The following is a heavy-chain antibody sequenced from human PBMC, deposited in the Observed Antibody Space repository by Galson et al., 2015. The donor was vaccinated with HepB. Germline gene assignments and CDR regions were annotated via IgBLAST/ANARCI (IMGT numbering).Heavy chain of an antibody. CDR3: ARGLRFLEWYHYYYYGMDV. Sequence: SVKVSCKASGYTFTGYYMHWVRQAPGQGLEWMGWINPNSGGTNYAQKFQGWVTMTRDTSISTAYMELSRLRSDDTAVYYCARGLRFLEWYHYYYYGMDVWGQGTTVTVSS. D-gene: IGHD3-3*01. V-gene: IGHV1-2*04. CDR2: INPNSGGT. J-gene: IGHJ6*02. CDR1: GYTFTGYY.